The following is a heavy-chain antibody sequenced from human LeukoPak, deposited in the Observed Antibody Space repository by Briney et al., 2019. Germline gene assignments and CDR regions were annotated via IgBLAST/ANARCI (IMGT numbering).Heavy chain of an antibody. CDR1: GFTFDDYG. Sequence: GGSLRLSCAASGFTFDDYGMSWVRQAPGKGLEWVSGINWNGGSTGYADSVKGRFTISRDNAKNSLYLQMNSLRDEDTALYYCARDHYYDSSGSFDYWGQGTLVTVSS. J-gene: IGHJ4*02. CDR2: INWNGGST. V-gene: IGHV3-20*04. CDR3: ARDHYYDSSGSFDY. D-gene: IGHD3-22*01.